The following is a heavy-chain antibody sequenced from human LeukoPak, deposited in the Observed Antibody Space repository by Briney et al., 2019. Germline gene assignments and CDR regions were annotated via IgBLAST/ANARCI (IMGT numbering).Heavy chain of an antibody. V-gene: IGHV3-48*03. CDR3: ARDRYDSSGYYSLDY. CDR1: GFTFSSYE. D-gene: IGHD3-22*01. Sequence: TEGSLRLSCAASGFTFSSYEMNWVRQAPGKGLEWVSYISSSGSTIYYADSVKGRFTISRDNAKNSLYLQMNSLRAEDTAVYYCARDRYDSSGYYSLDYWGQGTLVTVSS. J-gene: IGHJ4*02. CDR2: ISSSGSTI.